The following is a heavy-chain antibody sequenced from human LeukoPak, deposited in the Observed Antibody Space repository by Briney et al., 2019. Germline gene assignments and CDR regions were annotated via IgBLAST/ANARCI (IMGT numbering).Heavy chain of an antibody. Sequence: SETLSLTCTASGGSISSSSYYWGWIRQPPGKGLEWIGSIYYSGSTYYNPSLKSRVTISVDTSKNQFSLKLSSVTAADTAVYYCARDGPHHCTNGVCFGYYMDVWGKGTTVTVSS. V-gene: IGHV4-39*07. J-gene: IGHJ6*03. CDR3: ARDGPHHCTNGVCFGYYMDV. CDR2: IYYSGST. CDR1: GGSISSSSYY. D-gene: IGHD2-8*01.